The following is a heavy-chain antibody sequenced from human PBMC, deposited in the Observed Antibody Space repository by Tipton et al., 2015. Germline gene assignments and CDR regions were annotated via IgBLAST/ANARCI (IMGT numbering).Heavy chain of an antibody. J-gene: IGHJ3*02. CDR2: RSSSGTTK. Sequence: SLRLSGAASGFTVTDYEMNWVRQAPGKGLEWVSYRSSSGTTKKYADSAEGRFTISRDNAKNSVYLQMNSLRAEDTAVYYCAREVVTGAFAIWGQGTMVTVSS. CDR1: GFTVTDYE. V-gene: IGHV3-48*03. CDR3: AREVVTGAFAI. D-gene: IGHD2-21*02.